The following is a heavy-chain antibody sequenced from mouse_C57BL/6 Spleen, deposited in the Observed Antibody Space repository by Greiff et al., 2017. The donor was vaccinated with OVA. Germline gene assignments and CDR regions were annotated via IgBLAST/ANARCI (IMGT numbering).Heavy chain of an antibody. CDR2: INPNNGGT. D-gene: IGHD1-1*01. Sequence: VQLQQSGPELVKPGASVKIPCKASGYTFTDYNMDWVKQSHGKSLEWIGDINPNNGGTIYNQKFKGKATLTVDKSSSTAYMELRSLTSEDTAVYYCARRAVVAMDAMDYWGQGTSVTVSS. CDR1: GYTFTDYN. CDR3: ARRAVVAMDAMDY. V-gene: IGHV1-18*01. J-gene: IGHJ4*01.